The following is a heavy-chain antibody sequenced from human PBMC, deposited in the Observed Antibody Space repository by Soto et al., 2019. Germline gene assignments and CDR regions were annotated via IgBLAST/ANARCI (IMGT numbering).Heavy chain of an antibody. CDR2: ISAYNGNT. J-gene: IGHJ3*02. V-gene: IGHV1-18*01. D-gene: IGHD3-3*01. CDR3: ARGFLEWLCPGAGACDI. CDR1: GYTFTSYG. Sequence: QVQLVQSGAEVKKPGASVKVSCKASGYTFTSYGISWVRQAPGQGLEWMGWISAYNGNTNYARKLQGRVTMTTDTSTSTSYMELRSLRSDDTAVYYCARGFLEWLCPGAGACDIWGQGTMVTVSS.